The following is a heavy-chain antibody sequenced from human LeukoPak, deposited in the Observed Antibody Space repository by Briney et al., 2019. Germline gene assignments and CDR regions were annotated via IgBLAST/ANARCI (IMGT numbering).Heavy chain of an antibody. J-gene: IGHJ4*01. CDR2: ISAGGTTM. V-gene: IGHV3-11*01. CDR3: AKGHTYGMI. D-gene: IGHD3-10*01. Sequence: GGSLRLSCAASGFTFSDYYMSWIRQTPGKGLEWVSYISAGGTTMDYAKSVKGRFTISRDNAKDSLYLQMNSLEAEDTAVYYCAKGHTYGMIWGHGTLVSVSS. CDR1: GFTFSDYY.